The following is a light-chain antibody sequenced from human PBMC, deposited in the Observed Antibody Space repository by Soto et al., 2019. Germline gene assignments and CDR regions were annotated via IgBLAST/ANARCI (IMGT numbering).Light chain of an antibody. CDR3: TSYTISTTYV. CDR1: RSDIGSYNY. Sequence: QSALTQPASVSGSPGQSITISCIGTRSDIGSYNYVSWYQQHPGKAPKLIIYDVSNRPSGVSNRFSGSKSGITASLTIVGLQPEDEADYYCTSYTISTTYVFGTGTKVTVL. J-gene: IGLJ1*01. CDR2: DVS. V-gene: IGLV2-14*03.